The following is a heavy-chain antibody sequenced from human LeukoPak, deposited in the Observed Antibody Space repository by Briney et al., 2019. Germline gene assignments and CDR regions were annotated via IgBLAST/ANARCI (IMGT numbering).Heavy chain of an antibody. D-gene: IGHD3-3*01. CDR3: ARDERSNLEWLFGYYYYYGMDV. J-gene: IGHJ6*02. CDR2: IWYDGSNK. V-gene: IGHV3-33*01. Sequence: GGSLRLSCAASGFTFSSYGMHWVRQAPGKGLEWVAVIWYDGSNKYYADSVKGRFTISRDNSKNTLYLQMNSLRAADTAVYYCARDERSNLEWLFGYYYYYGMDVWGQGTTVTVSS. CDR1: GFTFSSYG.